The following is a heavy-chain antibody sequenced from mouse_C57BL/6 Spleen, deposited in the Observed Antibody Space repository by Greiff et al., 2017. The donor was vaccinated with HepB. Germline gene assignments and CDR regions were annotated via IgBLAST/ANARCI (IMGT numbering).Heavy chain of an antibody. J-gene: IGHJ2*01. CDR1: GYTFTSYW. CDR2: IDPSDSYT. CDR3: ARRSSGY. D-gene: IGHD3-2*02. V-gene: IGHV1-50*01. Sequence: QVQLQQSGAELVKPGASVKLSCKASGYTFTSYWMQWVKQRPGQGLEWIGEIDPSDSYTNYNQKFKGKATLTVDTSSSTAYMQLSSLTSEDSAVYYCARRSSGYWGQGTTLTVSS.